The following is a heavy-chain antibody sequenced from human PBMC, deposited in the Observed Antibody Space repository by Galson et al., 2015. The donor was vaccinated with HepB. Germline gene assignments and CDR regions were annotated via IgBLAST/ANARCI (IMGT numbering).Heavy chain of an antibody. CDR3: ARDRQPGYMDV. CDR1: GGSFSRYY. Sequence: ETLSLTCAVYGGSFSRYYWTWIRQPPGKGLEWIGEINHYGSTNYNPSLKNRVTISVDTSKNQFSLKLSSVTAADTAVYYCARDRQPGYMDVWGKGTTVTVSS. D-gene: IGHD6-13*01. J-gene: IGHJ6*03. CDR2: INHYGST. V-gene: IGHV4-34*01.